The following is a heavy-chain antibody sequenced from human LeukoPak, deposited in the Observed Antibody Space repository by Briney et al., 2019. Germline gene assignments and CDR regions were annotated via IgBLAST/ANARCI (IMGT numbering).Heavy chain of an antibody. Sequence: QPGGSLRLSCAASGFTFSSYAMSWVRQAPGKGLEWVSTISGSGGNTYYADSVKGRLTISRDNSKNTLYLQMNSLRPEDTYVYYCARGGDRGYCSGGSCFSVDYWGQGTLVTVSS. V-gene: IGHV3-23*01. CDR3: ARGGDRGYCSGGSCFSVDY. J-gene: IGHJ4*02. CDR2: ISGSGGNT. CDR1: GFTFSSYA. D-gene: IGHD2-15*01.